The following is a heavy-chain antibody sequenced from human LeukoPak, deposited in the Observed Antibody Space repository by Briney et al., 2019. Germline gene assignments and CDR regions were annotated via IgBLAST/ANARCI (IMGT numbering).Heavy chain of an antibody. D-gene: IGHD6-19*01. CDR1: GFTDISNY. CDR2: IYSGGST. CDR3: ARGSRSSGWFDY. J-gene: IGHJ4*02. V-gene: IGHV3-53*01. Sequence: GGSLRLSCAASGFTDISNYMGWVRQAPGKGLEWVSVIYSGGSTYYADSVKGRFTISRDNPKNTLYLQMNSLRAEDTAVYYCARGSRSSGWFDYWGQGTLVTVSS.